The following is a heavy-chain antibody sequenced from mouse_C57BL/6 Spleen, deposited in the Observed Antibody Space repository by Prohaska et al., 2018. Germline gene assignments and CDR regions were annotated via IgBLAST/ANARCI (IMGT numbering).Heavy chain of an antibody. V-gene: IGHV1-19*01. CDR3: ATITTVVEGAMDY. CDR1: GYTFTDYY. D-gene: IGHD1-1*01. J-gene: IGHJ4*01. CDR2: INPYNGGT. Sequence: SGYTFTDYYMNWAKQSHGKSLEWIGVINPYNGGTSYNQKFKGKATLTVDKSFSTAYMELNSLTSEDSAVYYCATITTVVEGAMDYWGQGTSVTVSS.